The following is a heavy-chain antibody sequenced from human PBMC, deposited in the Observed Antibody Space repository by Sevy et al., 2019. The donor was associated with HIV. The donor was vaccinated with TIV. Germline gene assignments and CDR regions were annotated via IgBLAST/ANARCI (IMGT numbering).Heavy chain of an antibody. CDR1: RFTFTSYA. CDR2: ISFDGSNK. CDR3: AREGPEYSSSAWDYYGMDV. Sequence: GGSLRLSCAASRFTFTSYAMHWVRQAPGKGLEWVAIISFDGSNKYYADSVKGRFTISRDNSKNTLYLQMNSLRPEGTAAYYCAREGPEYSSSAWDYYGMDVWGQGTTVTVSS. J-gene: IGHJ6*02. V-gene: IGHV3-30-3*01. D-gene: IGHD6-13*01.